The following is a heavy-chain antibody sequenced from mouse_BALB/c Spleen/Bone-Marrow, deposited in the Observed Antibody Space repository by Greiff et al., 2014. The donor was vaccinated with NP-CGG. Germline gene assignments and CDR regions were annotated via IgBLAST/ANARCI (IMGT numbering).Heavy chain of an antibody. Sequence: EVQLQQSGAELVKPGASVKLSCTASGFNIKDTYMHWVKQRPEQGLERIGRIDPANDYTKYDPKFQGKATITTDTSSNAASLQLSSLTSEDTAVYYCATLTGTFDYWGQGTTLTVSS. J-gene: IGHJ2*01. V-gene: IGHV14-3*02. D-gene: IGHD4-1*01. CDR1: GFNIKDTY. CDR3: ATLTGTFDY. CDR2: IDPANDYT.